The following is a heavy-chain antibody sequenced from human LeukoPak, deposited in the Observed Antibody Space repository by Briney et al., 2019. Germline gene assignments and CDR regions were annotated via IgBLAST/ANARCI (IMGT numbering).Heavy chain of an antibody. Sequence: SSETLSLTCTVSGGSISSSSYYWGWIRQPPGKGLEWIGSISYSGSTSYNPSLKSRVTISVDTSRNQFSLKLSSVTAADTAVYYCARPREGNYFNYAFDIWGQGTVVTVSS. CDR1: GGSISSSSYY. CDR3: ARPREGNYFNYAFDI. J-gene: IGHJ3*02. V-gene: IGHV4-39*01. CDR2: ISYSGST. D-gene: IGHD1-7*01.